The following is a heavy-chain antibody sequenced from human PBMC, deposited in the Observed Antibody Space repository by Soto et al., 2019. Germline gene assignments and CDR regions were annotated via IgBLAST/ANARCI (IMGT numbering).Heavy chain of an antibody. J-gene: IGHJ6*02. V-gene: IGHV4-4*07. CDR2: INTDGLS. CDR3: ARVPVAVAATEDYYGLDV. CDR1: GVSITSYY. D-gene: IGHD2-15*01. Sequence: LSLTCSVSGVSITSYYWSWIRQSAGGGLEWMGRINTDGLSTYSPSFKSRLTMSLDTSKNQVSLRLISVTAADTAVYFCARVPVAVAATEDYYGLDVWGQGTTVTVSS.